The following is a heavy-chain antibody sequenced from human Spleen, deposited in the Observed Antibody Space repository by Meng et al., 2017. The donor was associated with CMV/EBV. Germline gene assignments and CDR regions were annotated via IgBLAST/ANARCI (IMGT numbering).Heavy chain of an antibody. Sequence: SGYTFKNFWMHWVRQTPGKGLVWVSRINGDGSDTNYADSVKGRFTVSRDSADNTLYLQMNSLRVEDTAVYYCAKEQGDWAGINWFDPWGQGTLVTVSS. CDR1: GYTFKNFW. CDR3: AKEQGDWAGINWFDP. V-gene: IGHV3-74*01. J-gene: IGHJ5*02. D-gene: IGHD3-9*01. CDR2: INGDGSDT.